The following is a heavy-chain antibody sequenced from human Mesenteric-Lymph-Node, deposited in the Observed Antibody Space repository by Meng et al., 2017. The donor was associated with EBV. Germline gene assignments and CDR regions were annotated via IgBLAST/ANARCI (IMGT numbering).Heavy chain of an antibody. CDR2: TYHSGSS. V-gene: IGHV4-4*02. CDR3: ARGLGGSGKYHFDF. CDR1: GGSIYESHW. J-gene: IGHJ4*02. Sequence: QVHLQESCPGLLRPSVTLALTCAVSGGSIYESHWWSWVRQPPGKGLEWIGETYHSGSSNYSPSLKSRVSMSVDNSKNQFSLTLHSVTAADTAVYYCARGLGGSGKYHFDFWGPGILVTVSS. D-gene: IGHD3-10*01.